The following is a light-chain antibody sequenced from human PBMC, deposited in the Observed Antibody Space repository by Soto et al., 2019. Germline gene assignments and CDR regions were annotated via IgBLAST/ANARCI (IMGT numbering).Light chain of an antibody. J-gene: IGLJ1*01. CDR1: NSNVGGYNY. Sequence: QSALNQPASVTGSPRQSTTISCTGANSNVGGYNYVSWYQRHPGKAPKLMIYDVNNRPSGVSNRFSGSKSGNTASLTISGLQAEDEADFYCYSYTSSSTLGVFGTGT. V-gene: IGLV2-14*01. CDR3: YSYTSSSTLGV. CDR2: DVN.